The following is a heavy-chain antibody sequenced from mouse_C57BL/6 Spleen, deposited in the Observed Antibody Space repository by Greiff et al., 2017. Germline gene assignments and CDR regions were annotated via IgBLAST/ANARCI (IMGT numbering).Heavy chain of an antibody. CDR1: GFTFSSYG. Sequence: EVKVVESGGDLVKPGGSLKLSCAASGFTFSSYGMSWVRQTPDKRLEWVATISSGGSYTYYPDSVKGRFTISRDNAKNTLYLQMSSLKSEDTAMYYCARASKGPYFDYGGQGTTLTVSS. CDR2: ISSGGSYT. D-gene: IGHD6-1*01. CDR3: ARASKGPYFDY. J-gene: IGHJ2*01. V-gene: IGHV5-6*01.